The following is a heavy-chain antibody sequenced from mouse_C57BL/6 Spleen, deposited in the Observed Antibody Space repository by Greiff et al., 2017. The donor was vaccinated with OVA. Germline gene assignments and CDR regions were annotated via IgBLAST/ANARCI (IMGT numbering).Heavy chain of an antibody. Sequence: VQLQQPGAELVRPGTSVKLSCKASGYTFTSYWMHWVKQRPGQGLEWIGVIDPSDSYTNYNQKFKGKATLTVDTSSSTAYMQLSSLTSEDSAVYYCARYDRGYAMDYWGQGTSVTVSS. J-gene: IGHJ4*01. V-gene: IGHV1-59*01. CDR1: GYTFTSYW. D-gene: IGHD2-14*01. CDR3: ARYDRGYAMDY. CDR2: IDPSDSYT.